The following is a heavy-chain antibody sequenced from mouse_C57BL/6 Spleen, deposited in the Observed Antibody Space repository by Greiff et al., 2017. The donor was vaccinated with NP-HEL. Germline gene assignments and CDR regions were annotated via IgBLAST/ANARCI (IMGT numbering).Heavy chain of an antibody. CDR3: SGGGGACYGDWCSS. D-gene: IGHD1-1*01. J-gene: IGHJ3*01. CDR2: ICPGSGNT. Sequence: VQLVESGAELVRPGASVKLSCKASGFTFSDYYINWVRQRPGQGLEWIARICPGSGNTYYNEKFKGRATLTADKSSSTASMQLNGQTVEDSAVYLCSGGGGACYGDWCSSWGQGTLLTVSA. CDR1: GFTFSDYY. V-gene: IGHV1-76*01.